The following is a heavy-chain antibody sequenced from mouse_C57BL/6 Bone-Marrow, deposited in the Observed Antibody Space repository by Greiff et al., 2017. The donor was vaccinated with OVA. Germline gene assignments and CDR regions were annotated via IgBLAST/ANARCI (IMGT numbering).Heavy chain of an antibody. CDR3: AREGWLLQGWFAY. J-gene: IGHJ3*01. D-gene: IGHD2-3*01. V-gene: IGHV1-64*01. Sequence: QVHVKQPGAELVKPGASVKLSCKASGYTFTSYWMHWVKQRPGQGLEWIGMIHPNSGSTNYNEKFKSKATLTVDKSSSTAYMQLSSLTSEDSAVYYCAREGWLLQGWFAYWGQGTLVTVSA. CDR2: IHPNSGST. CDR1: GYTFTSYW.